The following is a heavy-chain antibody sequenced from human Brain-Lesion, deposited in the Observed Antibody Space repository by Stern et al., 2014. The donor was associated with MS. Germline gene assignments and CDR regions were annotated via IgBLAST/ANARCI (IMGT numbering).Heavy chain of an antibody. D-gene: IGHD2-15*01. J-gene: IGHJ5*02. CDR1: GGSVSSTSYA. CDR2: IYYSGDT. Sequence: VQLVESGPGLVKPSETLSLTCTVAGGSVSSTSYAWAWIRQPPGKGLEWIGNIYYSGDTYYSPSLKSRLTISLDTSKNQVSPQLRSVTAADTAVYYCAGEEDIRYCSGGSCTGNWFDPWGQGTLVTVSS. CDR3: AGEEDIRYCSGGSCTGNWFDP. V-gene: IGHV4-39*01.